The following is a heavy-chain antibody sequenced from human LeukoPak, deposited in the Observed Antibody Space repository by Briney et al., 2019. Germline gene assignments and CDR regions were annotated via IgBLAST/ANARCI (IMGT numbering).Heavy chain of an antibody. V-gene: IGHV3-11*01. CDR1: GFTFSDYY. J-gene: IGHJ6*02. CDR3: ARDSYYDFWTGMDV. Sequence: GGSLRLSCAASGFTFSDYYMSWIRQAPGKGLEWVSYISSSGSTIYYADSVKGRFTISRDNAKNSLYLQMNSLRAEDTAVYYCARDSYYDFWTGMDVWGQGTTVTVSS. D-gene: IGHD3-3*01. CDR2: ISSSGSTI.